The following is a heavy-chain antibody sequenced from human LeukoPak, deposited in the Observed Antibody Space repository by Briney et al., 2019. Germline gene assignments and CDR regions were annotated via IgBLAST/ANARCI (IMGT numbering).Heavy chain of an antibody. CDR3: ARDSGDYVPFDY. J-gene: IGHJ4*02. D-gene: IGHD4-17*01. CDR1: GYSFTGYY. CDR2: INPITGGT. Sequence: ASAKVSCKASGYSFTGYYMHWVRQAPGQGLEWMGWINPITGGTSHAQKLQGRVTMTRDTSISTAYMELSRLRCDDTAVYFCARDSGDYVPFDYWGQGTLVTVSS. V-gene: IGHV1-2*02.